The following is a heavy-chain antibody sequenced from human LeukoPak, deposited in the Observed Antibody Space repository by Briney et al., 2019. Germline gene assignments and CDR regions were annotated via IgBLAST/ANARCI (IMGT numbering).Heavy chain of an antibody. V-gene: IGHV4-59*01. J-gene: IGHJ5*02. Sequence: SETLSLTCTVSRGSISSYYWSWIRQPPGKGLEWIGYISYSGSTNFNPSLKSRVTISVDTSKNQFSLNLSSVTAAATAVYYCAREGTAGTNLNWFDPWGQGTLVTVSS. CDR3: AREGTAGTNLNWFDP. CDR1: RGSISSYY. D-gene: IGHD6-13*01. CDR2: ISYSGST.